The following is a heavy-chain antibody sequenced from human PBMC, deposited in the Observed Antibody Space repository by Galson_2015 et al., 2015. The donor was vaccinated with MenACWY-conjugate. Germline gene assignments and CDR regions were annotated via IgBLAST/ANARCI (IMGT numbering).Heavy chain of an antibody. CDR1: DGSLTGAS. J-gene: IGHJ6*02. CDR3: ARLVTRGITIFGAHPRASYGLDV. V-gene: IGHV4-34*01. Sequence: ETLSLTCGVHDGSLTGASWSWIRQPPGKGLEWIGEINHVGDTDYNPSLRGRVTISLDTSKNQFSLRLSSVTAADTAVYYCARLVTRGITIFGAHPRASYGLDVWGQGTTVIVSS. D-gene: IGHD3-3*01. CDR2: INHVGDT.